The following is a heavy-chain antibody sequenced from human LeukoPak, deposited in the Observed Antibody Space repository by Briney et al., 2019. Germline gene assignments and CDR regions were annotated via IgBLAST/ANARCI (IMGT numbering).Heavy chain of an antibody. CDR3: ARLSSSH. Sequence: MSSETLSLTCTVSGYSISSGYYWGWIRQPPGKGLEWIGSIYHSGSTYYNPSLKSRVTISVDTSKNQFSLKLSSVTAADTAVYYCARLSSSHWGQGTLVTVSS. V-gene: IGHV4-38-2*02. CDR1: GYSISSGYY. D-gene: IGHD6-13*01. J-gene: IGHJ4*02. CDR2: IYHSGST.